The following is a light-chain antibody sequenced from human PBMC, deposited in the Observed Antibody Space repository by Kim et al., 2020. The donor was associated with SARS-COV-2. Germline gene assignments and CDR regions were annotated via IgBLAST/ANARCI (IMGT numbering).Light chain of an antibody. J-gene: IGLJ3*02. CDR1: SLRSYY. CDR3: ISRDSSAIHWV. V-gene: IGLV3-19*01. CDR2: GKN. Sequence: ALGQTVRITCQGDSLRSYYASWYQQKPGQAPVLVIYGKNNRPSGIPDRFSGSSSGNTASLTITGAQAEDEADYYCISRDSSAIHWVFAADTQLTFL.